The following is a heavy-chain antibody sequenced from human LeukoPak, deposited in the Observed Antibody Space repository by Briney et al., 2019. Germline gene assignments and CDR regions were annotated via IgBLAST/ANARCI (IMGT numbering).Heavy chain of an antibody. V-gene: IGHV3-30-3*02. CDR3: AKRDFDDYFDY. CDR2: ISYDGSNK. CDR1: GFTFSSYA. D-gene: IGHD3-9*01. Sequence: PGGSLRLSCAASGFTFSSYAMHWVRQAPGKGLEWVAVISYDGSNKYYADSVKGRFTISRDNSKNTLYLQMNSLRAEDTALYYCAKRDFDDYFDYWGQGTLVTVSS. J-gene: IGHJ4*02.